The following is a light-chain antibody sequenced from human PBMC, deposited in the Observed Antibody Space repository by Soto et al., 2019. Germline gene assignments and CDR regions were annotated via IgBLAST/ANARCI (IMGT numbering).Light chain of an antibody. V-gene: IGLV2-14*01. CDR3: SSYTPTTGV. J-gene: IGLJ3*02. Sequence: QSALTQPASVSGSPGQSITISCTGTTSDIGNNEYVSWYQQHPGKAPQLIIYEVVNRPSGVSNRFSVSKSGNTASLTISGLQAEDEADYYCSSYTPTTGVFGGGTKLTVL. CDR1: TSDIGNNEY. CDR2: EVV.